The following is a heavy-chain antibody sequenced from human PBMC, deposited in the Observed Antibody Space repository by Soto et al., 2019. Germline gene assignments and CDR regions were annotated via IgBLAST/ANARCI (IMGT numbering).Heavy chain of an antibody. CDR2: TYYRSKWYN. CDR3: ARGQWELPFYYYYGMDV. D-gene: IGHD1-26*01. V-gene: IGHV6-1*01. Sequence: PSQTLSLTCAISGDSVSSNSAAWNWIRQSPSRGLEWLGRTYYRSKWYNDYAVSVKSRITINPDTSKNQFSLQLNSVTPEDTAVYHCARGQWELPFYYYYGMDVWGQGTTVTVSS. J-gene: IGHJ6*02. CDR1: GDSVSSNSAA.